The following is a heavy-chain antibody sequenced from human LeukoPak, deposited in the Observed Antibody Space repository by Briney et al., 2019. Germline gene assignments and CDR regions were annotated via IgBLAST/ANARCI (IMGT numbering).Heavy chain of an antibody. V-gene: IGHV3-43*02. J-gene: IGHJ5*02. CDR3: AKDIPGYYDSSGYGSAFDP. CDR2: IGAAGAHT. D-gene: IGHD3-22*01. CDR1: GFRFSYHD. Sequence: PGGSLRLSCAASGFRFSYHDMHWVRQAPGKGLEFVSSIGAAGAHTFYADSVKGRFTISRENSKNSLYLQMNSLRTEDTALYYCAKDIPGYYDSSGYGSAFDPWGQGTLVTVSS.